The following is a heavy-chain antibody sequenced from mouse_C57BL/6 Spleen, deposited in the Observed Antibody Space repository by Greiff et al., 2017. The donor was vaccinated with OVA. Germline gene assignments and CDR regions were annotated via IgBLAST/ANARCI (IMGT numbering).Heavy chain of an antibody. CDR1: GYSITSGYY. V-gene: IGHV3-6*01. J-gene: IGHJ4*01. D-gene: IGHD1-1*01. Sequence: DVKLVQSGPGLVKPSQSLSLTCSVTGYSITSGYYWNWIRQFPGNNLEWMGYISNDGSNNYNPSLKNRISITRDTSKNQFFLKLNSGTTEDAATYYCARGDGSRAMDYWGQGTSVTVSS. CDR2: ISNDGSN. CDR3: ARGDGSRAMDY.